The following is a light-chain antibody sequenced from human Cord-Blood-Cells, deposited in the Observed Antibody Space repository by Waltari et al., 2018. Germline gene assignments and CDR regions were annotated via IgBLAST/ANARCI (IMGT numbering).Light chain of an antibody. CDR2: AAS. V-gene: IGKV1-39*01. J-gene: IGKJ2*01. CDR1: QSISSY. Sequence: DIQMTQSPSSLSASVGDRVTIPCRASQSISSYLNWYQQKPGKAPTLLIYAASSLQSGGPSRFSGSGSVTDFTLTISSLQPEDFATYYCQQSYSTPYTFGQGTKLEIK. CDR3: QQSYSTPYT.